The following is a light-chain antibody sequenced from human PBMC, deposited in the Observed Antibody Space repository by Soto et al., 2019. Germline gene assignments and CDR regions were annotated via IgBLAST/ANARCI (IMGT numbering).Light chain of an antibody. CDR2: KAS. J-gene: IGKJ1*01. Sequence: DIHMTQSPSTLSGSVGDRVTITCRASQTISSWLAWYQQKQGKAPKLLIYKASTLKSGVPSRFRRSGSRTEFTLTISSLQPDDFATYYCQHYNSYSEAFGQGTKVDIK. CDR1: QTISSW. V-gene: IGKV1-5*03. CDR3: QHYNSYSEA.